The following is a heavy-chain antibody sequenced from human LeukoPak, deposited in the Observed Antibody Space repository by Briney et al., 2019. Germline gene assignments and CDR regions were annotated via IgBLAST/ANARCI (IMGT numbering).Heavy chain of an antibody. V-gene: IGHV4-34*01. CDR3: ARDHNYDSSGYFLYY. J-gene: IGHJ4*02. D-gene: IGHD3-22*01. Sequence: PSETLSLTCAVYGGSFSGYYWNWIRQPPGKGLEWIGEINHSGNTNYNPSLKSRVTMSVDTSKNQFSLRLSSVTAADKAVYYCARDHNYDSSGYFLYYWGQGTLVTVSS. CDR1: GGSFSGYY. CDR2: INHSGNT.